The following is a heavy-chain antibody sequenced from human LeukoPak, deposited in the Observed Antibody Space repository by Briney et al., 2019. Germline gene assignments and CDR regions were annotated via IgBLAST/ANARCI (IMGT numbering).Heavy chain of an antibody. Sequence: GGSLRLSCAASKLTFSDSWMSWVRQASGKGLEWVAAIKEDGSEEYYMDSVKGRFTISRDNAKNSLYLQMNSLRDEDTAVYHCATYVNWVAGDVWGQGTAVSVSS. CDR3: ATYVNWVAGDV. CDR2: IKEDGSEE. V-gene: IGHV3-7*01. J-gene: IGHJ6*02. D-gene: IGHD1-1*01. CDR1: KLTFSDSW.